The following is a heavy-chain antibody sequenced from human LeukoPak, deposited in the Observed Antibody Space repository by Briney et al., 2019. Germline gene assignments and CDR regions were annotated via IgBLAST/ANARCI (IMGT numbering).Heavy chain of an antibody. CDR2: IFYSGGT. V-gene: IGHV4-34*12. Sequence: SETLSLTCAVYDGSFSGYYWSWVRQPPGKGLEWIGSIFYSGGTYYNASVKSRVTMSVDTSKNQFSLKLSSVTAADTAVYYCARDGIEVAGTGYFDYWDHGTLVTVSS. CDR3: ARDGIEVAGTGYFDY. CDR1: DGSFSGYY. D-gene: IGHD6-13*01. J-gene: IGHJ4*01.